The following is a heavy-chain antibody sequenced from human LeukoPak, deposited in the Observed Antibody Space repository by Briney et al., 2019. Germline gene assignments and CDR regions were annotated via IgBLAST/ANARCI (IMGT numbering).Heavy chain of an antibody. CDR3: ARLVQQLVLGWFDP. J-gene: IGHJ5*02. CDR2: IHSGST. CDR1: GGSINSYY. V-gene: IGHV4-59*08. D-gene: IGHD6-13*01. Sequence: SETLSLTCTVSGGSINSYYWSWIRQPPGRGLEWIGSIHSGSTSYNPSLKSRVTISVDTSKNQFSLKLSSVTAADTAVYYCARLVQQLVLGWFDPWGQGTLVTVSS.